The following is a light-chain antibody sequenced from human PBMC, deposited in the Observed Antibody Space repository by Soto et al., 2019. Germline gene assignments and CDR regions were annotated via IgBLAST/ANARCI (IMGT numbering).Light chain of an antibody. J-gene: IGKJ1*01. CDR3: QQYNTYST. V-gene: IGKV1-5*01. Sequence: SQLTPSASSLSASVANTVTVTCRASQSVSGWLAWYQQKPGEAPKLLIYDASALPRGVPSRFSGSGSGTKFTLTIASLQPDDFATYYCQQYNTYSTVGQGTKVDI. CDR1: QSVSGW. CDR2: DAS.